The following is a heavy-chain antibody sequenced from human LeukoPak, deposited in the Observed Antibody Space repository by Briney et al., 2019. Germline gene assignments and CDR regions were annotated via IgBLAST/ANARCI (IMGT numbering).Heavy chain of an antibody. Sequence: GGSLRLSCAASGFTFRSYAMNWVRQAPGKGLEWVANIKQDGSEKYYVDSVKGRFTISRDNAKNSLYPQMNSLRAEDTAVYYCAKGGTNTFGCTGGSCYSRAFVYWGQGTLVTVSS. D-gene: IGHD2-15*01. CDR2: IKQDGSEK. CDR1: GFTFRSYA. CDR3: AKGGTNTFGCTGGSCYSRAFVY. J-gene: IGHJ4*02. V-gene: IGHV3-7*03.